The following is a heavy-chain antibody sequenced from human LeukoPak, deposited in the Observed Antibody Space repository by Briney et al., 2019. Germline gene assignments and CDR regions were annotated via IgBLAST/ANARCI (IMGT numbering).Heavy chain of an antibody. CDR1: GYTFITSG. V-gene: IGHV1-18*01. D-gene: IGHD3-10*01. CDR2: IRASNGNT. Sequence: ASVKVSCKASGYTFITSGISWVRQAPGQGLEWMGWIRASNGNTNYAQRLQGRVTMTTGTSTSTAYMELRSLRSDDTAVYYCARDLRRGGPPDYWGQGTLVTVSS. J-gene: IGHJ4*02. CDR3: ARDLRRGGPPDY.